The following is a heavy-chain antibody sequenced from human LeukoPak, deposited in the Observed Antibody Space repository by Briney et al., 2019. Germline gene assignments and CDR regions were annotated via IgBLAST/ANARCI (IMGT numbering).Heavy chain of an antibody. Sequence: SVKVSCKASGGTFSSYAISWVRQAPGQGLEWMGGIIPIFGTANYAQKLQGRVTITTDESTSTAYMELSSLRSEDTAVYYCARARVVGARADYYYYMDVWGKGTTVTVSS. CDR1: GGTFSSYA. CDR3: ARARVVGARADYYYYMDV. J-gene: IGHJ6*03. D-gene: IGHD1-26*01. CDR2: IIPIFGTA. V-gene: IGHV1-69*05.